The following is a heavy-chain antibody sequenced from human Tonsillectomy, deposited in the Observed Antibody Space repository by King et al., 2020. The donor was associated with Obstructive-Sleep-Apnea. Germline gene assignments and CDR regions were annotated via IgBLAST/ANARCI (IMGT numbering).Heavy chain of an antibody. Sequence: VQLVESGGGLVQPGGSLRLSCAASGFTFSSYAMSWVRQAPGKGLEWVSGVSGSGGSAYYADSVKGRFTISRDNSKNTLYLQMNTLRAEDTAVYYCAKVFSSGWTGFDFDYWGQGTLVTVSS. D-gene: IGHD6-19*01. V-gene: IGHV3-23*04. CDR2: VSGSGGSA. CDR3: AKVFSSGWTGFDFDY. CDR1: GFTFSSYA. J-gene: IGHJ4*02.